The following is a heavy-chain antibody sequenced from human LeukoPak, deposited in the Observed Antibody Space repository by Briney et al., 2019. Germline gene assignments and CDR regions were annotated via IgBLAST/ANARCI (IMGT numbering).Heavy chain of an antibody. V-gene: IGHV3-30*04. Sequence: PGGSLRLSCAASGFTFSSYAMHWVRQAPGKGLEWVAVISYDGSNKYYADSVKGRFTISRDNSKNTLYLQMDSLRAEDTAVYYCARVGSQVINYYYYMDVWGKGTTVTVSS. CDR3: ARVGSQVINYYYYMDV. D-gene: IGHD3-16*02. J-gene: IGHJ6*03. CDR2: ISYDGSNK. CDR1: GFTFSSYA.